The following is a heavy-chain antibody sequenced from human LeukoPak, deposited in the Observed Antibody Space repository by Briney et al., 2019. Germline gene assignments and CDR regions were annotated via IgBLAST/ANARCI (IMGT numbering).Heavy chain of an antibody. J-gene: IGHJ3*02. D-gene: IGHD3-22*01. Sequence: ASVKVSCKASGYTFTGYYMHWVRQAPGQGLEWMGWINPNSGGTNYAQKFQGRVTMTRDTSISTAYMKLSRLRSDDTAVYYCAREGYDSRAFDIWGQGTMVTVSS. CDR3: AREGYDSRAFDI. CDR2: INPNSGGT. CDR1: GYTFTGYY. V-gene: IGHV1-2*02.